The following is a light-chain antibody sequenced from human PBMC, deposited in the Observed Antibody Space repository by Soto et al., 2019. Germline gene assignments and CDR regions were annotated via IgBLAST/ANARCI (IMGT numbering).Light chain of an antibody. Sequence: QSVLTQPPSASGTPGQRVTISCSGTTSNIGTNSVYWYQQLPGLAPKLVMYSTDRRPSGVPGRFSGSKSGTSAFLAITGLRSEDEANYYCSAWDDSLSGPVFGGGTKVHVL. J-gene: IGLJ2*01. CDR1: TSNIGTNS. CDR3: SAWDDSLSGPV. CDR2: STD. V-gene: IGLV1-47*02.